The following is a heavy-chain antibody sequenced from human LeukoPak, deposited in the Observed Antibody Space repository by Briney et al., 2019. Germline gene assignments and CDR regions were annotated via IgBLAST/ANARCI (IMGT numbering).Heavy chain of an antibody. D-gene: IGHD3-22*01. Sequence: EASVKVSCKASGYTFTSYYMHWVRQAPGQGLEWMGIINPSGGSTSYAQKFQGRVTMTRDTSTSTVYMELSSLRSEDTAVYYCAGRGRRYYYDSSGYPFDYWGQGTLVTVSS. CDR3: AGRGRRYYYDSSGYPFDY. CDR1: GYTFTSYY. CDR2: INPSGGST. J-gene: IGHJ4*02. V-gene: IGHV1-46*01.